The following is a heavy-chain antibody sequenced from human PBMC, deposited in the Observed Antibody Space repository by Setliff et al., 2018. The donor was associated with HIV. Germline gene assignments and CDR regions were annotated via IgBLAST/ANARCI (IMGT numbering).Heavy chain of an antibody. D-gene: IGHD3-10*01. CDR3: ARRTYGSGDYYKKSGLDY. Sequence: SETLSLTCTVSGGSISSYYWSWIRQPAGKGLEWIGRIYTNGSTNYNPSLKSRVTMSVDTSKNQFSLKLSSVTAADTAVYYCARRTYGSGDYYKKSGLDYWGQGALVTVSS. V-gene: IGHV4-4*07. CDR2: IYTNGST. J-gene: IGHJ4*02. CDR1: GGSISSYY.